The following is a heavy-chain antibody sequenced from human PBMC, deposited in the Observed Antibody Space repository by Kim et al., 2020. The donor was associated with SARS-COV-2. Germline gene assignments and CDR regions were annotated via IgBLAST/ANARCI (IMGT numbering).Heavy chain of an antibody. J-gene: IGHJ4*02. Sequence: ASVKVSCKASGYTFTSYAMHWVRQAPGQRLEWMGWINAGNGNTKYSQKFQGRVTITRDTSASTAYMELSSLRSEDTAVYYCARGVLGTYGSGSLGGYWGQGTLVTVSS. V-gene: IGHV1-3*01. CDR3: ARGVLGTYGSGSLGGY. D-gene: IGHD3-10*01. CDR2: INAGNGNT. CDR1: GYTFTSYA.